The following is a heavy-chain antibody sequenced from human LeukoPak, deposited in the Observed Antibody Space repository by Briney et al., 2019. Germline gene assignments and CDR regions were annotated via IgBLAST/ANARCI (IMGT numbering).Heavy chain of an antibody. D-gene: IGHD1-26*01. J-gene: IGHJ4*02. CDR3: AKDRSVGATTTFDY. Sequence: PGASLRLSCAASGFTFSSYAMSWVRQAPGKGLEWVSAISGSGGSTYYADSVKGRFTISRDNSKNTLYLQMNSPRAEDAAVYYCAKDRSVGATTTFDYWGQGTLVTVSS. CDR2: ISGSGGST. CDR1: GFTFSSYA. V-gene: IGHV3-23*01.